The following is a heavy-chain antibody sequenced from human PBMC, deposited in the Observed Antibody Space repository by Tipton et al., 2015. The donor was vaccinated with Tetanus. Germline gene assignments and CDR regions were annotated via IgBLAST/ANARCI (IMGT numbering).Heavy chain of an antibody. D-gene: IGHD3-3*01. CDR2: IYYYTQRT. V-gene: IGHV4-31*03. Sequence: TLSLTCNVSGASINAGGYLWTWVRQHPGKGLEWIGNIYYYTQRTSQIPSLDSRVSISVDTSKNQFSLRLTSVTAADTAVYYCARGFPRESFYLHYWGQGKQVTVSS. CDR3: ARGFPRESFYLHY. CDR1: GASINAGGYL. J-gene: IGHJ4*02.